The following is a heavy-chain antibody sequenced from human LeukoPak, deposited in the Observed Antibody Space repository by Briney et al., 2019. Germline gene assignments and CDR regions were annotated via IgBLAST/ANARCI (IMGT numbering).Heavy chain of an antibody. D-gene: IGHD2-15*01. CDR2: ISAYNGIT. V-gene: IGHV1-18*01. CDR3: ARDCSGSSCYWIH. J-gene: IGHJ4*02. Sequence: EASVKASCKASGYTFSSYGISWVRQPPGQGLEWLGYISAYNGITNYAQKVQGRITMTTDTSTSTAYMEMRSLRSDDTAVYYCARDCSGSSCYWIHWGQGTLVTVSS. CDR1: GYTFSSYG.